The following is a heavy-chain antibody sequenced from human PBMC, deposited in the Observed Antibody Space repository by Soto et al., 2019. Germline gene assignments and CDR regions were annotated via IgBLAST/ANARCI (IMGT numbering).Heavy chain of an antibody. J-gene: IGHJ5*02. V-gene: IGHV3-23*01. CDR2: IDDSGAST. D-gene: IGHD2-2*01. CDR1: GVTFINYA. CDR3: AKDVCRSATMPCFDT. Sequence: GGSLRLACEASGVTFINYAMSWVRQASGKGLEWVAGIDDSGASTYYADSMKGRFAISRDNSNNTLYLQMHGPRVEDTAVYYWAKDVCRSATMPCFDTWGQGTLVTVSS.